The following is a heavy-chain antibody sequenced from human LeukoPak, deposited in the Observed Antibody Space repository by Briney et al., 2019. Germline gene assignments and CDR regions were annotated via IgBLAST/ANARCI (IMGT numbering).Heavy chain of an antibody. J-gene: IGHJ2*01. CDR3: ARVYYSSSYDYWYFDL. CDR2: ISGSGGST. CDR1: GFTFSSYA. V-gene: IGHV3-23*01. D-gene: IGHD6-13*01. Sequence: GGSLRLSCAASGFTFSSYAMSWVRQAPGKGLEWVSAISGSGGSTYYADSVKGRFTISRDNSKNTLYLQMNSLRAEDTAVYYCARVYYSSSYDYWYFDLWGRGTLVTVSS.